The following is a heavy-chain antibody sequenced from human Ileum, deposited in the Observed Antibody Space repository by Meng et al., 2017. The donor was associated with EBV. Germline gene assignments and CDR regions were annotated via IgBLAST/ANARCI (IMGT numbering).Heavy chain of an antibody. CDR3: VRGGTYYLSY. V-gene: IGHV4-4*02. D-gene: IGHD1-26*01. CDR1: GGSISSDYG. Sequence: VALQEAAPGSVKPAETLSLTCAISGGSISSDYGWSWVRQSPEKGLEWIGEMYPTGPTYYNPSLKGRVSISIDKSKNQLSLKLNSVTAADTAVYYCVRGGTYYLSYWGQGSLVTVSS. CDR2: MYPTGPT. J-gene: IGHJ4*02.